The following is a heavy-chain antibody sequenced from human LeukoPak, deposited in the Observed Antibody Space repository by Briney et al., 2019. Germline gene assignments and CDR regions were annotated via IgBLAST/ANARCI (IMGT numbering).Heavy chain of an antibody. V-gene: IGHV3-23*01. CDR1: GFTFNSYD. CDR2: ISGSGGST. CDR3: AELGITMIGGV. Sequence: PGGSLRLSCTASGFTFNSYDMSWVRQAPGKGLEWVSAISGSGGSTYYADSVKGRFTISRDNSKNTLYLQMNSLRAEDTAVYYCAELGITMIGGVWGKGTTVAISS. D-gene: IGHD3-10*02. J-gene: IGHJ6*04.